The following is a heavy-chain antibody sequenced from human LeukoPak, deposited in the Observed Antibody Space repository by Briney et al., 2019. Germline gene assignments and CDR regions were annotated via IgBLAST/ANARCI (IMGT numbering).Heavy chain of an antibody. CDR2: ISYDGSNK. CDR1: GFTFSSYA. CDR3: ARDIERGGYSGYDRLRYFDY. D-gene: IGHD5-12*01. Sequence: PGGSLRLSCAASGFTFSSYAMHWVRQAPGKGLEWVAVISYDGSNKYYADSVKGRFTISRDNSKNTLYLEMNNLRSEDTAVYYCARDIERGGYSGYDRLRYFDYWGQGTLVTVSS. J-gene: IGHJ4*02. V-gene: IGHV3-30-3*01.